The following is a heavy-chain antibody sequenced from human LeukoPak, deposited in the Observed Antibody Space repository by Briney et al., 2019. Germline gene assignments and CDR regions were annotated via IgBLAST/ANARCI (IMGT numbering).Heavy chain of an antibody. D-gene: IGHD3-16*02. J-gene: IGHJ3*02. Sequence: ASVKVSCKASGYTFTSYGISWVRQAPGQGLEWMGWISAYNGNTNYAQKLQGRVTMTTDTSTSTAYMELRSLRSGDTAVYYCAKERSSRFGGVIADALDIWGQGTMVAVSS. CDR1: GYTFTSYG. CDR2: ISAYNGNT. V-gene: IGHV1-18*01. CDR3: AKERSSRFGGVIADALDI.